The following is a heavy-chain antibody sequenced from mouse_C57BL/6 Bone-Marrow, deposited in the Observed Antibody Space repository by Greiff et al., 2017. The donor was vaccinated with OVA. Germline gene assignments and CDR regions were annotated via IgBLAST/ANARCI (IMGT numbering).Heavy chain of an antibody. CDR1: GYTFTSYW. Sequence: VQLQQPGAELVRPGTSVKLSCKASGYTFTSYWMHWVKQRPGQGLEWIGVIDPSDSYTNYNQKFKGKATLTVDTSSSTAYMQLSSLTSEDSAVYYCASTRSSPYWYFDVWGTGTTVTVSS. V-gene: IGHV1-59*01. CDR3: ASTRSSPYWYFDV. D-gene: IGHD1-1*01. J-gene: IGHJ1*03. CDR2: IDPSDSYT.